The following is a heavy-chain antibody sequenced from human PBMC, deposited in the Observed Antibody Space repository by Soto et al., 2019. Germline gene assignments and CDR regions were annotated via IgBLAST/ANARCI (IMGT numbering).Heavy chain of an antibody. J-gene: IGHJ6*02. Sequence: ASVKVSCKASGYTFTSYGISWVRQARGQGLEWVGWISAYNGNTNYAQKLQGRVTMTTDTSTSTAYMELSSLRSDDTVVYYCARDWNYGDRLYYYYYGMDVWGQGTTVTVSS. CDR3: ARDWNYGDRLYYYYYGMDV. V-gene: IGHV1-18*04. CDR2: ISAYNGNT. D-gene: IGHD1-7*01. CDR1: GYTFTSYG.